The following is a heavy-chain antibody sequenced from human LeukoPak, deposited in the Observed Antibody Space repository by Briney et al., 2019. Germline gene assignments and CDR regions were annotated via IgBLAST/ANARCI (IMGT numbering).Heavy chain of an antibody. Sequence: ASVKVSCKASGYTFTGYYMHWVRQAPGQGLEWMGWINPNSGGTNYAQKFQGRVTMTRDTSITTAYMDLSRLTSDDTAVYYCARDRMVRGVIIPPYYLDSWGQGTLVTVSS. D-gene: IGHD3-10*01. J-gene: IGHJ4*02. CDR1: GYTFTGYY. V-gene: IGHV1-2*02. CDR2: INPNSGGT. CDR3: ARDRMVRGVIIPPYYLDS.